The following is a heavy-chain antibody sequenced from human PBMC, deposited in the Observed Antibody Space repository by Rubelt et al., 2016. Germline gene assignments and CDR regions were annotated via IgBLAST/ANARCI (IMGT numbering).Heavy chain of an antibody. CDR1: GGSFSGYS. D-gene: IGHD3-22*01. V-gene: IGHV4-34*01. CDR3: ARLKYDSSGYFLWFDP. Sequence: QVQVQQWGAGLLKPSETLSLTCAVYGGSFSGYSWSWIRQPPGKGLEWIGKINHIGSTDYNPSLKSRVTISLDTSKNQLSLKLSSVTAADTAVYYCARLKYDSSGYFLWFDPWGQGTLVTVSS. J-gene: IGHJ5*02. CDR2: INHIGST.